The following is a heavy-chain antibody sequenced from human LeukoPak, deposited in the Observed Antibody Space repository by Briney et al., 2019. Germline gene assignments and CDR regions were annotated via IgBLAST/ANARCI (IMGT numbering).Heavy chain of an antibody. Sequence: GGSLRLSCAAFVFTVSSNYMSWVRQAPGKGLEWVSVIYSDGSTYYADSVKGRFTMSRDNSKNTVYLQMNSLRAEDTAVYYCARSSRGYYYWHFDLWGRGTLVTVSS. J-gene: IGHJ2*01. CDR2: IYSDGST. V-gene: IGHV3-53*01. CDR3: ARSSRGYYYWHFDL. D-gene: IGHD3-22*01. CDR1: VFTVSSNY.